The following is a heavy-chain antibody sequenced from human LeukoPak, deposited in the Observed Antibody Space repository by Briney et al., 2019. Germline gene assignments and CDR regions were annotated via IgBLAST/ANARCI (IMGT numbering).Heavy chain of an antibody. V-gene: IGHV3-23*01. CDR1: GFTFGTSA. J-gene: IGHJ3*02. CDR2: ISSGDGSP. CDR3: ARGGRGSAAVVAPRSFDI. Sequence: QPGGSLRLSCAASGFTFGTSAMSWVRQTPEKGLEWVSTISSGDGSPYYADSVKGRFIISRDISKNTLYLQMNSLRAEDSALYYCARGGRGSAAVVAPRSFDIWGQGTMVTVSS. D-gene: IGHD3-22*01.